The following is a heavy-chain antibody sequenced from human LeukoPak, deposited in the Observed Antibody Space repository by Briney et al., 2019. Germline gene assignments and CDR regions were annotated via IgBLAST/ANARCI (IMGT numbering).Heavy chain of an antibody. CDR2: IRYDGSNK. CDR3: AKDRADLITMVWGVIILPFDY. D-gene: IGHD3-10*01. Sequence: PGGSLRLSCAASGFTFSSYGMHWVRQAPGKGLEWVAFIRYDGSNKYYADSVKGRFTISRDNSKNTLYLQMNSLRAEDTAVYYCAKDRADLITMVWGVIILPFDYWGQGTLVTVSS. V-gene: IGHV3-30*02. CDR1: GFTFSSYG. J-gene: IGHJ4*02.